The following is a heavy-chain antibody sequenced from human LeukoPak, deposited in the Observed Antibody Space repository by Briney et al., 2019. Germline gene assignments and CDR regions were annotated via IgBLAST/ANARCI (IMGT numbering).Heavy chain of an antibody. CDR1: GFTFSRNL. CDR3: ARDSYYYDSSGYYGY. CDR2: IYQDGSEK. D-gene: IGHD3-22*01. V-gene: IGHV3-7*01. J-gene: IGHJ4*02. Sequence: GGSLRLSCAASGFTFSRNLMTWVRQAPGKGLEWVANIYQDGSEKYYVDSVRGRFTIPRDNAKNSLYLQMNSLRDEDTAVYYCARDSYYYDSSGYYGYWGQGTLVTVSS.